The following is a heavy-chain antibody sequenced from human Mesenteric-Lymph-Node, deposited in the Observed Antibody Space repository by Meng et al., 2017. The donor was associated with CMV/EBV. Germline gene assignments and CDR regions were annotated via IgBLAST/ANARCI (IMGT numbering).Heavy chain of an antibody. D-gene: IGHD3-10*01. CDR2: IYYSGST. V-gene: IGHV4-59*01. CDR1: GGSISSYY. Sequence: GSLRLSCTVSGGSISSYYWSWIRQPPGKGLEWIGYIYYSGSTNYNPSLKSRVSISVDTSKNQFSLKLSSVIAADTAVYYCARDRLDYGSGSYYWYFDLWGRGTLVTVSS. J-gene: IGHJ2*01. CDR3: ARDRLDYGSGSYYWYFDL.